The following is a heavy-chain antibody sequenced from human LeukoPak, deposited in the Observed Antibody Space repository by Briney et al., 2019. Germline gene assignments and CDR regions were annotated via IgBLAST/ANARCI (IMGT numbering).Heavy chain of an antibody. J-gene: IGHJ5*02. CDR1: GGTFSSYA. CDR2: IIPIFGTA. CDR3: AREGSTGVSEFDP. Sequence: SVKVSCKASGGTFSSYAISWVRQAPGQGLEWMGGIIPIFGTANYAQKFQGRVTITTDESTSTAYMELSSLRSEDTAVYYCAREGSTGVSEFDPWGKGTLVTVSS. V-gene: IGHV1-69*05. D-gene: IGHD2-2*01.